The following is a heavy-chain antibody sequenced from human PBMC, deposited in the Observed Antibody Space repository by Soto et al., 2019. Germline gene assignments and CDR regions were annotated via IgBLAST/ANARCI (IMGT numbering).Heavy chain of an antibody. D-gene: IGHD3-3*01. V-gene: IGHV4-38-2*01. CDR3: ERENYDFRSAYPMVFDY. CDR1: GYSIRSGYY. J-gene: IGHJ4*02. Sequence: SETLSLTCAVSGYSIRSGYYWGWLRQPPGKGLEWIGSIYHGGSTHYNPSLNSRLTLSIDMTNNHVSLILNSVTAADTDVYYCERENYDFRSAYPMVFDYWGRGTLVTVSS. CDR2: IYHGGST.